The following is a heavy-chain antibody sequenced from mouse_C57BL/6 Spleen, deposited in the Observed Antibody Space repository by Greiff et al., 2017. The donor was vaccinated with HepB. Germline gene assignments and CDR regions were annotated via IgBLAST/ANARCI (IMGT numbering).Heavy chain of an antibody. J-gene: IGHJ3*01. CDR1: GFNIKDDY. CDR2: IDPENGDT. D-gene: IGHD2-5*01. CDR3: TTHCSNYEAY. V-gene: IGHV14-4*01. Sequence: EVQLQQSGAELVRPGASVKLSCTASGFNIKDDYMHWVKQRPEQGLEWIGWIDPENGDTEYASKFQGKATITADTSSNTAYLQLSSLTSEDTAVYYCTTHCSNYEAYWGQGTLVTVSA.